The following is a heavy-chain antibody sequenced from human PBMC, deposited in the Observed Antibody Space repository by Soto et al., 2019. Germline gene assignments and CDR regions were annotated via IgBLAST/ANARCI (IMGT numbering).Heavy chain of an antibody. D-gene: IGHD2-21*02. J-gene: IGHJ4*02. CDR2: IYYSGST. V-gene: IGHV4-61*01. CDR3: ARGPVVTPFVDY. CDR1: GGSVTSGNYY. Sequence: SETLSLTCTVSGGSVTSGNYYWSWIRQPPGKGLEWIGHIYYSGSTDYNPSLKSRVTISVDASKNQFSLKLSSVTAADTAIYYCARGPVVTPFVDYWGQGTLVTVSS.